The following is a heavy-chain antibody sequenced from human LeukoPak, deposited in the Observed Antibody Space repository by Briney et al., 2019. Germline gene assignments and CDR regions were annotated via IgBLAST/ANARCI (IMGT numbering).Heavy chain of an antibody. V-gene: IGHV3-23*01. CDR2: ISGGGGTT. Sequence: GGSLRLSCAASGFTFSSYAMNWVRQAPGKGLEWVSAISGGGGTTYYTDSVKGRFTISRDNSKNTLYLQMNSLRAEDTAVYYCAKDVAAAANWFDPWGQGTLVTVSS. D-gene: IGHD2-2*01. J-gene: IGHJ5*02. CDR1: GFTFSSYA. CDR3: AKDVAAAANWFDP.